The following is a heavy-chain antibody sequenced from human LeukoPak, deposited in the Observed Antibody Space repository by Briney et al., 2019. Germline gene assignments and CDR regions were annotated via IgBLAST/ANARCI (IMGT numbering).Heavy chain of an antibody. J-gene: IGHJ4*02. Sequence: GSLRLSCAASGFTFNSYAMSWVRQAPWERLQWVSGISDSGGNTYYADSVRGRFTISRDNSKNTLYLQMNSLRAEDTAVYYCARHRSSWLIDYWGQGTLVPVSS. CDR1: GFTFNSYA. D-gene: IGHD6-6*01. CDR3: ARHRSSWLIDY. V-gene: IGHV3-23*01. CDR2: ISDSGGNT.